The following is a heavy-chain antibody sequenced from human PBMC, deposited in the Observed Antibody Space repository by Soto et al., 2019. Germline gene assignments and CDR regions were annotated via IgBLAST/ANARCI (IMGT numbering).Heavy chain of an antibody. V-gene: IGHV4-39*01. CDR1: GGSINSSSYY. CDR2: IYYSGST. CDR3: ASIYCSSTSCYSHYYYYYGMDV. J-gene: IGHJ6*02. Sequence: TXATLSLNFTVSGGSINSSSYYGGWIRQPPGKGLEWIGSIYYSGSTYYNPSLKSRVTISVDTSKNQFSLKLSSVTAADTAVYYCASIYCSSTSCYSHYYYYYGMDVWGQGTTVTVSS. D-gene: IGHD2-2*01.